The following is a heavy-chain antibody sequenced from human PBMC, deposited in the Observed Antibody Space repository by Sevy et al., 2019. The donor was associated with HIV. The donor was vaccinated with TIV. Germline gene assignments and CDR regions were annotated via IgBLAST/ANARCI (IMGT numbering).Heavy chain of an antibody. Sequence: SETLSLTCTVSGGSIGSHYWSWIRQPAGEGLEWIGRIYKSGSATYNPSLNSRVTMSIDTSKDHFSLKLSPVTAADSAVYYGAGGLGFDIWGQGTMVTVSS. V-gene: IGHV4-4*07. J-gene: IGHJ3*02. CDR1: GGSIGSHY. CDR2: IYKSGSA. D-gene: IGHD3-16*01. CDR3: AGGLGFDI.